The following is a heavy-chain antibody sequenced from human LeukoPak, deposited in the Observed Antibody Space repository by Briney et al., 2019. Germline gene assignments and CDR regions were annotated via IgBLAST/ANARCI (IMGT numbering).Heavy chain of an antibody. Sequence: SETLSLTCTVSGGPISSYYWSWIRQPPGKGLEWIGYIYYSGSTNYNPSLKSRVTISVDTSKNQFSLKLSSVTAADTAVYYCARGRGYSYGYPSVFDYWGQGTLVTVSS. CDR2: IYYSGST. CDR1: GGPISSYY. V-gene: IGHV4-59*01. CDR3: ARGRGYSYGYPSVFDY. D-gene: IGHD5-18*01. J-gene: IGHJ4*02.